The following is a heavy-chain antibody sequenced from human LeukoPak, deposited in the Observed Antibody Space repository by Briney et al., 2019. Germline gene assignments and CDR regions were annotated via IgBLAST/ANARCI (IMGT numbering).Heavy chain of an antibody. J-gene: IGHJ5*02. D-gene: IGHD3-3*01. Sequence: SETLSLTCTVSGGSISSSSYSWGWIRQPPGKGLEWIGSIYYSGSTYYNPSLKGRVTISVDTSKNQFSLKLSSVTAADTAVYYCARHGARPSHYDFWSGYHPNWFDPWARGPWSPSPQ. CDR3: ARHGARPSHYDFWSGYHPNWFDP. CDR1: GGSISSSSYS. V-gene: IGHV4-39*01. CDR2: IYYSGST.